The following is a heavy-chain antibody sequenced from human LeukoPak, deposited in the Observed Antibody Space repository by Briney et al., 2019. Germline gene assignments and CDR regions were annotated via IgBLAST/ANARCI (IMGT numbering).Heavy chain of an antibody. D-gene: IGHD4/OR15-4a*01. V-gene: IGHV3-48*04. CDR3: AREADYRYVDY. CDR1: GFTFSSYS. Sequence: GGSLRLSCAASGFTFSSYSMNWVRQAPGKGLEWVSYISGSSSTIYYADSVKGRFTISRDNAKNSLYLQMNSLRAEDTAVYYCAREADYRYVDYWGQGTLVTVSS. J-gene: IGHJ4*02. CDR2: ISGSSSTI.